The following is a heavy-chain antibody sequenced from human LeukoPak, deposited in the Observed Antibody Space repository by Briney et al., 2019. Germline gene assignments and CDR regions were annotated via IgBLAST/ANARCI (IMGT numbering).Heavy chain of an antibody. J-gene: IGHJ4*02. V-gene: IGHV1-2*06. CDR2: INPNSGGT. Sequence: ASVKVSCKASGYTFTGYYMHWVRQAPGQGPEWMGRINPNSGGTNYAQKFQGRVTMTRDTSISTAYMELSGLRSDDTAVYYCARGGYYDSSGHYGYWGQGTLVTVSS. CDR1: GYTFTGYY. D-gene: IGHD3-22*01. CDR3: ARGGYYDSSGHYGY.